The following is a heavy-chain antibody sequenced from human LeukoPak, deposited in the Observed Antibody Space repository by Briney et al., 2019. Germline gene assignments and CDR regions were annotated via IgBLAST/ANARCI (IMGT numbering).Heavy chain of an antibody. CDR3: ARHSYADVWHELDY. J-gene: IGHJ4*02. V-gene: IGHV3-20*04. D-gene: IGHD2-15*01. CDR1: GFTVGAYC. Sequence: GGSLRLSCAASGFTVGAYCMSWVRQVPGKGLEWVSGINWSGGSIGYADSVKGQFTISRENAKNSLYLQMNSLRAENTALYYCARHSYADVWHELDYWGQGTLVTVSS. CDR2: INWSGGSI.